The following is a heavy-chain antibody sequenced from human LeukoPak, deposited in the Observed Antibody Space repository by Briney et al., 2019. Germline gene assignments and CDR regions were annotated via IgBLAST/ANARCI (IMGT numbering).Heavy chain of an antibody. CDR2: IYYSGST. Sequence: SETLSLTCTISGGSISSYYWSWIRQPPGKGPEWIGYIYYSGSTNYNPSLKSRVTISVDTSKNRFSLKLSSVTAADTAVYYCASHGYSGSQAYWGEGTLVTVSS. J-gene: IGHJ4*02. D-gene: IGHD5-12*01. CDR1: GGSISSYY. V-gene: IGHV4-59*01. CDR3: ASHGYSGSQAY.